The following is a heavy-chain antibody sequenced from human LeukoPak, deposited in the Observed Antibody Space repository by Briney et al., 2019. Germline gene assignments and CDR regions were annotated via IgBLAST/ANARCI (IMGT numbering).Heavy chain of an antibody. V-gene: IGHV3-53*01. CDR2: IYSGGST. Sequence: GGSLRLSCAAPGFTVSSNYMSWVRQAPGKGLEWVSVIYSGGSTYYADSVKGRFTISRDNSKNTLYLQMNSLRAEDTAVYYCAKHQLLPSVYYGMDVWGQGTTVTVSS. CDR1: GFTVSSNY. D-gene: IGHD2-2*01. CDR3: AKHQLLPSVYYGMDV. J-gene: IGHJ6*02.